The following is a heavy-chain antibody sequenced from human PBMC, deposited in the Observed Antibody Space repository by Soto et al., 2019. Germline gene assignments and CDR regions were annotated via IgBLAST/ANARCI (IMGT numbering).Heavy chain of an antibody. CDR1: GGSISSYY. CDR2: IYYSGST. CDR3: ARIGRTAVTTSPRYYYYMDV. J-gene: IGHJ6*03. V-gene: IGHV4-59*01. D-gene: IGHD4-17*01. Sequence: SETLSLTCTVSGGSISSYYWSWIRQPPGKGLEWIGYIYYSGSTNYNPSLKSRVTISVDTSKNQFSLKLSSVTAADTAVYYCARIGRTAVTTSPRYYYYMDVWGKGTTVTVSS.